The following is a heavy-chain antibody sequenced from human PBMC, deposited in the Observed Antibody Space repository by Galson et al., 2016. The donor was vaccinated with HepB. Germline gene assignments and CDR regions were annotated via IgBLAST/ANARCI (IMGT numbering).Heavy chain of an antibody. J-gene: IGHJ6*02. CDR3: VKTLTVHYYYYYGMDV. CDR1: GFTFSSYA. Sequence: SLRLSCAASGFTFSSYAMHWVRQAPGKGLEYVSAISSNGGSTYYADSVKGRFTISRDNSENTLYLQMSSLRAEDTAVYYCVKTLTVHYYYYYGMDVWGQGTTVTVSS. V-gene: IGHV3-64D*06. CDR2: ISSNGGST. D-gene: IGHD1-1*01.